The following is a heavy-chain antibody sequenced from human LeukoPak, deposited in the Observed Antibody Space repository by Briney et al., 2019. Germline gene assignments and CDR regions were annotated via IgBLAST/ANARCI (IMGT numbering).Heavy chain of an antibody. D-gene: IGHD5-12*01. J-gene: IGHJ4*02. Sequence: GESLKISCKASGYSFPNFWIGWVRQMPGKGLEWMAIIYPYDSESRYSPSFQGQVTISADKSISTAYLQWSSLKASDTAMYYCARRLEATYGFDYWGRGTLATVSS. V-gene: IGHV5-51*01. CDR1: GYSFPNFW. CDR2: IYPYDSES. CDR3: ARRLEATYGFDY.